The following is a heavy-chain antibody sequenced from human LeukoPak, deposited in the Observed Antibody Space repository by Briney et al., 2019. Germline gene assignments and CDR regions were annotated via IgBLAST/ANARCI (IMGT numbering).Heavy chain of an antibody. V-gene: IGHV1-69*13. J-gene: IGHJ4*02. CDR3: AREHELASEYYSTFD. D-gene: IGHD3-10*01. CDR2: IIPIFGTA. CDR1: GGTFSSYA. Sequence: ASVKVSCKASGGTFSSYAISWVRQAPGQGLEWMGGIIPIFGTANYAQKFQGRVTITADESTSTAYMELSSLRSEDTAVYYCAREHELASEYYSTFDWGQGTLVTVSS.